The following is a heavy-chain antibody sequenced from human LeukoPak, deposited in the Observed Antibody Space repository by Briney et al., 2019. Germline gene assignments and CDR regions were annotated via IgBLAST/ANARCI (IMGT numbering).Heavy chain of an antibody. D-gene: IGHD3-22*01. V-gene: IGHV1-46*01. CDR3: ARDPPNYYDSSGPQLTTFDY. Sequence: ASVKVSCKASGYTFTSYYMHWVRQAPGQGLDWIGIINPSGGSTSYAQKFQGRVTMTTDTSTSTAYMELRSLRSDDTAVYYCARDPPNYYDSSGPQLTTFDYWGQGTLVTVSS. J-gene: IGHJ4*02. CDR2: INPSGGST. CDR1: GYTFTSYY.